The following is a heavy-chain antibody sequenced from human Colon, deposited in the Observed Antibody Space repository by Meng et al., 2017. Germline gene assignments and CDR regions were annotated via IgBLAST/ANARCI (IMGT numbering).Heavy chain of an antibody. CDR2: VRQDGAEK. V-gene: IGHV3-7*01. Sequence: GGSLRLSCAASGFSLSRYWMSWVRQAPGKGLEWVANVRQDGAEKHYVDSLKGRFTVSRDNDKNSIYLQMNSLTVDDTALYYCARGGGTDWFDPWGPGTLVTVSS. CDR3: ARGGGTDWFDP. CDR1: GFSLSRYW. J-gene: IGHJ5*02. D-gene: IGHD1-1*01.